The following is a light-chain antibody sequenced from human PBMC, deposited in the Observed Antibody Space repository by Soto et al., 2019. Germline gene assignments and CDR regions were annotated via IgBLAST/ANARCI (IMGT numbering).Light chain of an antibody. V-gene: IGLV1-51*01. Sequence: QSLLTQPPSVSAAPGQKVTISCSGASSNIGNNYVSWYQQLPGTAPKLLIYDNNQRPSGIPDRFSGSKSGTSATLGITGLQTGDEADYYCGTWDSSLSGGVFGGGTKVTVL. CDR3: GTWDSSLSGGV. J-gene: IGLJ3*02. CDR2: DNN. CDR1: SSNIGNNY.